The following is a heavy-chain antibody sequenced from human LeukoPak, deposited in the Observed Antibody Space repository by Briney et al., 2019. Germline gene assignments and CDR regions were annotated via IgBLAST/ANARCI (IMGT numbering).Heavy chain of an antibody. J-gene: IGHJ5*02. V-gene: IGHV1-2*02. Sequence: APVKVSCKASGYTFTGYYMRWVRQAPGQGLEWMGWINPNSGGTNYAQKFQGRVTMTRDTSISTAYMELSRLRSDDTAVYYCARDLRPYSSGPNRETWGQGTLVTVSS. CDR3: ARDLRPYSSGPNRET. D-gene: IGHD3-22*01. CDR1: GYTFTGYY. CDR2: INPNSGGT.